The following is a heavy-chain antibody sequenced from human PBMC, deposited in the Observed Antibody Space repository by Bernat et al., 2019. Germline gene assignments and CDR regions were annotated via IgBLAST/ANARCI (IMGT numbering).Heavy chain of an antibody. CDR2: IWYDGSNK. D-gene: IGHD4-17*01. Sequence: QVQLVESGGGVVQPGRSLRLSCAASGFTFSSYGMHWVRQAPGKGLEWVAVIWYDGSNKYYADSVKGRLTISRDNSKNTLYLQMNSLRAEDTAVYYCARTTVTTIYYGMDVWGQGTTVTVSS. CDR1: GFTFSSYG. J-gene: IGHJ6*02. CDR3: ARTTVTTIYYGMDV. V-gene: IGHV3-33*01.